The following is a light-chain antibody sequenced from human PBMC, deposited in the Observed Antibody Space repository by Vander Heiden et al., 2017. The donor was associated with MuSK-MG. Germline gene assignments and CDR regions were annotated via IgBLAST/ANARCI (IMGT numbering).Light chain of an antibody. CDR3: GTWDSSLGTAI. CDR1: SSNIGNNY. V-gene: IGLV1-51*02. CDR2: EDN. J-gene: IGLJ2*01. Sequence: QSVLTQPPPVSAAPGQKVTISCSGSSSNIGNNYVSWYQQVPGTAPRLLIYEDNKRPSGIPDRFSGSKSGTSATLGITRLQTGDEADYYCGTWDSSLGTAIFGGGTKLTVL.